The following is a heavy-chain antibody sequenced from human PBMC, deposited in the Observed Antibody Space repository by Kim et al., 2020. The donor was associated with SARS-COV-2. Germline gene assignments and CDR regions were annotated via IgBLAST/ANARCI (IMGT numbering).Heavy chain of an antibody. J-gene: IGHJ4*02. V-gene: IGHV4-31*03. CDR2: IYYSGST. Sequence: SETLSLTCTVSGGSISSGGYYWSWIRQHPGKGLEWIGYIYYSGSTYYNPSLKSRVTISVDTSKNQFSLKLSSVTGADTAVYYCARFPRSSIAADYWGQGTLVTVSS. CDR3: ARFPRSSIAADY. CDR1: GGSISSGGYY. D-gene: IGHD6-6*01.